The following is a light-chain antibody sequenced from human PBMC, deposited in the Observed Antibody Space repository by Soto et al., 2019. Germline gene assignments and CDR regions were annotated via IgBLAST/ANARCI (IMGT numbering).Light chain of an antibody. CDR3: HQTYSSPQT. CDR1: QNIANY. V-gene: IGKV1-39*01. Sequence: DIQMTQSPSSLSASVEDRVTITCRASQNIANYLTWYQHKPGKAPRLLIYGASSLQSGVPSRFSGSGSGTDFTLTISSLQPEDFATYYFHQTYSSPQTFGQGTKVEI. CDR2: GAS. J-gene: IGKJ1*01.